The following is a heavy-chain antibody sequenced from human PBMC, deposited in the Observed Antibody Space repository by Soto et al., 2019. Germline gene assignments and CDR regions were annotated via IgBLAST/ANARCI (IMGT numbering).Heavy chain of an antibody. V-gene: IGHV1-24*01. J-gene: IGHJ6*02. CDR1: GYTRTELS. CDR2: FDPEDGET. CDR3: ATSRVIESQIFGVVISGMDV. D-gene: IGHD3-3*01. Sequence: ASVKVSCKVSGYTRTELSMHWVRQAPGKGLEWMGGFDPEDGETIYAQKFQGRVTMTEDTSTDTAYMELSSLRSEDTAVYYCATSRVIESQIFGVVISGMDVCGQRTTVTVS.